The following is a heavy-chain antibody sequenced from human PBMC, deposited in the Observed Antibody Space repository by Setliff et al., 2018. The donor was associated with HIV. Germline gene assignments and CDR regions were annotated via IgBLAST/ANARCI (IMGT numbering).Heavy chain of an antibody. V-gene: IGHV4-4*07. Sequence: ETLSLTCTVSGGSVSGYYWTWIRQPAGKGLEWIGRIYFPITSTNYNPSLKSRVTMSVDTPKNQFSLKLSSVTAADTAVYYCARDKSYYGSGSHKAFDPWGQGTLVTVSS. CDR3: ARDKSYYGSGSHKAFDP. D-gene: IGHD3-10*01. CDR1: GGSVSGYY. J-gene: IGHJ5*02. CDR2: IYFPITST.